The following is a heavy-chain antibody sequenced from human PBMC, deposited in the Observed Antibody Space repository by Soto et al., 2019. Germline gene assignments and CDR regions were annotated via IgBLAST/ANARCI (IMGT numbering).Heavy chain of an antibody. CDR2: ISYDGTNK. D-gene: IGHD2-8*02. J-gene: IGHJ4*02. Sequence: GGSLRLSCTASGFIFGSYGMHCVRQAPGKGLEWVALISYDGTNKYYPDSVKGRFTISRDKPRNMLYLEMNRLSAEVTAMYYCASAGRDRSGRECSSANWGQGTQVTVSS. V-gene: IGHV3-30*03. CDR1: GFIFGSYG. CDR3: ASAGRDRSGRECSSAN.